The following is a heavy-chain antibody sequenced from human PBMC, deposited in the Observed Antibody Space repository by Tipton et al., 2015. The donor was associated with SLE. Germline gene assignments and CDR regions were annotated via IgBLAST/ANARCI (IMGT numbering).Heavy chain of an antibody. J-gene: IGHJ3*02. D-gene: IGHD3-3*01. V-gene: IGHV1-2*02. CDR2: INPNSGGT. CDR3: ARSTIRFLEWLSAFDI. CDR1: GYTFTGYY. Sequence: QSGAEVKKPGASVKVSCKASGYTFTGYYMHWVRQAPGQGLEWMGWINPNSGGTNYAQKFQGRVTITTDESTSTAYMELSSLRSEDTAVYYCARSTIRFLEWLSAFDIWGQGTMVTVSS.